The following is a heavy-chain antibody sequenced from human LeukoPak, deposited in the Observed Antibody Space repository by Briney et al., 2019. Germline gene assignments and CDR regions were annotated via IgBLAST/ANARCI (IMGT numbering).Heavy chain of an antibody. CDR2: ISSSSSYI. CDR1: GFTFSSYS. D-gene: IGHD6-13*01. CDR3: ARDRQQNNSYYYGMDV. J-gene: IGHJ6*02. V-gene: IGHV3-21*01. Sequence: PGGSLRLSCAASGFTFSSYSKNWVRQAPGEGLEWVSSISSSSSYIYYADSVKGRFTISRDNAKNSLYLQMNSLRAEDTAVYYCARDRQQNNSYYYGMDVWGQGTTVTVSS.